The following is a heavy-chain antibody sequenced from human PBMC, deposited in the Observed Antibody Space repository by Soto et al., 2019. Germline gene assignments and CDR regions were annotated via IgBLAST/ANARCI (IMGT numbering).Heavy chain of an antibody. CDR2: LSPNGGEI. D-gene: IGHD4-4*01. Sequence: GGSLRLSCVASDFTFSTYWMAWLRQTPGKGLELVANLSPNGGEINYLDSGKGRFTISRDNAEKSLFLQMISLRAEDTAVYYCARQSSRSPPLDYSLAPWGQGTLVTVSS. J-gene: IGHJ5*02. V-gene: IGHV3-7*01. CDR1: DFTFSTYW. CDR3: ARQSSRSPPLDYSLAP.